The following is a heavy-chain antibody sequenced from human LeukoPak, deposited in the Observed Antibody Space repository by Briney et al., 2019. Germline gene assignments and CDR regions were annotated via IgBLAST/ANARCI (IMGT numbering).Heavy chain of an antibody. V-gene: IGHV4-34*01. CDR2: INHSGST. Sequence: SETLSLTCAVYGGSFSGYYWSWIRQPPGKGLEWIGEINHSGSTNYNPSLKSRVTISVDTSKNQFSLKLSSVTAADTAVYYCARTDCSSTSCLYFDYWGQGTLVTVSS. CDR3: ARTDCSSTSCLYFDY. D-gene: IGHD2-2*01. J-gene: IGHJ4*02. CDR1: GGSFSGYY.